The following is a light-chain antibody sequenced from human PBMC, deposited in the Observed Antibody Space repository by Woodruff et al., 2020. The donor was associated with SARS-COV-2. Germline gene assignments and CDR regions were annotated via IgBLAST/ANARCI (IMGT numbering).Light chain of an antibody. J-gene: IGKJ4*01. Sequence: GVPSRFSGSGSGTDFILTINSLEAEDAATYYCHQSSSFPLTFGGGTKVEIK. CDR3: HQSSSFPLT. V-gene: IGKV6-21*01.